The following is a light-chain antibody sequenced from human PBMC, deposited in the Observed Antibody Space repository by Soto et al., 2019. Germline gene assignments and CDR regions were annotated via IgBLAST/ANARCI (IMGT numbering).Light chain of an antibody. CDR2: DVS. V-gene: IGLV2-14*01. Sequence: QSALTQSASVSGSPGQSITISCTGTSSDVGGYNYVSWYQQHPGNAPKLIIYDVSNRPSGVSTRFSGSKSGNTASLTISGLQAEDEADYSCSSYTSTNSWVFGGGTTLTV. CDR1: SSDVGGYNY. CDR3: SSYTSTNSWV. J-gene: IGLJ3*02.